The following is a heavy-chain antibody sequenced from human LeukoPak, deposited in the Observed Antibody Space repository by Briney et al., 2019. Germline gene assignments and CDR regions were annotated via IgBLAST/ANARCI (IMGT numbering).Heavy chain of an antibody. CDR1: GGSISSSSYY. CDR2: IYYSGST. CDR3: ARDSLRLEYSSGHFDY. D-gene: IGHD6-25*01. Sequence: SETLSLTCTVSGGSISSSSYYWGWIRQPPGKGLEWIGSIYYSGSTYYNPSLKSRVTMSVDTSKNQFSLKLSSVTAADTAVYYCARDSLRLEYSSGHFDYWGQGTLVTVSS. J-gene: IGHJ4*02. V-gene: IGHV4-39*07.